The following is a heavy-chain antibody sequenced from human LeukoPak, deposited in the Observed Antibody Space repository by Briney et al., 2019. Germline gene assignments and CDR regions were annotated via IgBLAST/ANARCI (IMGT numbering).Heavy chain of an antibody. J-gene: IGHJ4*02. D-gene: IGHD3-9*01. CDR2: FSYDETST. V-gene: IGHV3-30*04. Sequence: GGSLRLSCAASGFSFSNYAIHWVRQAPGKGLEWVAVFSYDETSTDYADSVKGRLTISRDNSKNTLYLQMNSLRAEDTAVYYCARVNLPSYYDILTGYEEAWGQGTLVTVSS. CDR1: GFSFSNYA. CDR3: ARVNLPSYYDILTGYEEA.